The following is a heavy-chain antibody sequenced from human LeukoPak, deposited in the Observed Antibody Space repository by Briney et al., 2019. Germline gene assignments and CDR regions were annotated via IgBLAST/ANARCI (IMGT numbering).Heavy chain of an antibody. V-gene: IGHV1-2*04. D-gene: IGHD6-13*01. CDR3: ARDLGTAAGTVVFDY. CDR2: INPNSGGT. CDR1: GYTFTGYY. J-gene: IGHJ4*02. Sequence: PEASVKVSCKASGYTFTGYYMHWVRQAPGQGLEWMGWINPNSGGTNYAQKFQGWVTMTRDTSISTAYMELSRLRSDDTAVYYCARDLGTAAGTVVFDYWGQGTLVTVSS.